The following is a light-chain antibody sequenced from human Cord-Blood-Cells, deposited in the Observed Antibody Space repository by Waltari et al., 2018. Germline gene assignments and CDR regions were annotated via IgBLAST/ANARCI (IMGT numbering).Light chain of an antibody. CDR1: QGIRND. CDR3: LQDYSYPLT. CDR2: AAS. J-gene: IGKJ4*01. Sequence: AIQTTQSTFSLSASVGDSVTLTCRASQGIRNDLGWYQQKPGKAPKLLIYAASSLQSGVPSRFSGSCSGTDFTLTISSLQPEDFATYYCLQDYSYPLTFGGGTKVEIK. V-gene: IGKV1-6*01.